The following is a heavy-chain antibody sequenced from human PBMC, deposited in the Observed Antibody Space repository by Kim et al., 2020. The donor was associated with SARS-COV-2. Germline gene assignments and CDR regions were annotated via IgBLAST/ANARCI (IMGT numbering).Heavy chain of an antibody. CDR3: ARDLYGDYEGIAFDI. CDR2: ISSSSSYI. D-gene: IGHD4-17*01. Sequence: GGSLRLSCAASGFTFSSYSMNWVRQAPGKGLEWVSSISSSSSYIYYADSVKGRFTISRDNAKNSLYLQMNSLRAEDTAVYYCARDLYGDYEGIAFDIWGQGTMVTVSS. V-gene: IGHV3-21*01. CDR1: GFTFSSYS. J-gene: IGHJ3*02.